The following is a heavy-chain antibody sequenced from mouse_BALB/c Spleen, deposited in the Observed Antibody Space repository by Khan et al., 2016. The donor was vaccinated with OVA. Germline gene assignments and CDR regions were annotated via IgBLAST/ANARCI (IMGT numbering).Heavy chain of an antibody. V-gene: IGHV1S135*01. J-gene: IGHJ3*01. CDR2: IDPLNGGT. Sequence: EVQLQQSGPELMKPGASVNISCKASGYSFTSYYIHWVKQSHGKSLEWIGYIDPLNGGTDYNQKFKGKATLTVDKSSNTAYMHLSSLSSEDSAVYYCARVTFDYWGQGTLVTVSA. CDR3: ARVTFDY. D-gene: IGHD2-13*01. CDR1: GYSFTSYY.